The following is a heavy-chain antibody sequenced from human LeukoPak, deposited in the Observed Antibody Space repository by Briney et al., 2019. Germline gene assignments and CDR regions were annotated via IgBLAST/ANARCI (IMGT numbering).Heavy chain of an antibody. Sequence: AGGSLRLSCAASGFTFSSYVMHWVRQAPGKGLEWVAGISYDGNNKYYAESVKGRFTISRDNSKNTLYLQMNSLRAGDTAVYYCARVPLVAAPDYWGQGTLVTVSS. J-gene: IGHJ4*02. CDR3: ARVPLVAAPDY. CDR2: ISYDGNNK. V-gene: IGHV3-30*03. CDR1: GFTFSSYV. D-gene: IGHD2-15*01.